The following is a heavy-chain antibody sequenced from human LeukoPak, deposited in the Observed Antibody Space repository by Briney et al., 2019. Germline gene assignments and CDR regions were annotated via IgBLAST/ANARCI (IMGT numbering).Heavy chain of an antibody. CDR3: ARASGDHNWFDP. CDR2: IYYSGST. CDR1: GGSISSGGYY. J-gene: IGHJ5*02. Sequence: SETLSLTCTVSGGSISSGGYYWSWIRQHPGKGLEWIGYIYYSGSTYYNPSLKSRVTISVDTSKNQFSLKLSSVTAADTAVYYCARASGDHNWFDPWGQGTLVTVSS. V-gene: IGHV4-31*03. D-gene: IGHD5-24*01.